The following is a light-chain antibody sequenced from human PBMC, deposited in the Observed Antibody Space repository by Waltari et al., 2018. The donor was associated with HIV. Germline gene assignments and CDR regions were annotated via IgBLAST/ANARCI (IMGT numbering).Light chain of an antibody. Sequence: QSVLTQPPSASGTPGQRVTISCSGGSSNIGSNTLNWFQQLPGTAPKLLIYNNDQRPSGVPDRFSGSKSGTSASLAISGLQSEDEADYYCAAWDDSLNGYVFGTGTKVTVL. V-gene: IGLV1-44*01. CDR1: SSNIGSNT. CDR3: AAWDDSLNGYV. CDR2: NND. J-gene: IGLJ1*01.